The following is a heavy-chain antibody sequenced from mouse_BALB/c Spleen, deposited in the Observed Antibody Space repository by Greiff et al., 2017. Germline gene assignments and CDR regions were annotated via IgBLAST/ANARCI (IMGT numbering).Heavy chain of an antibody. Sequence: VQLQQSGAELVRSGASVKMSCTASGFNIKDYYMLWVKQRPEQGLEWIGWIDPENGDTEYAPKFQGKATMTADTSSDTAYLQLNSLTSEDTAVYYCKKDYYGNSYRAMDYWGQGTSVTVSS. D-gene: IGHD1-1*01. CDR3: KKDYYGNSYRAMDY. CDR2: IDPENGDT. CDR1: GFNIKDYY. J-gene: IGHJ4*01. V-gene: IGHV14-4*02.